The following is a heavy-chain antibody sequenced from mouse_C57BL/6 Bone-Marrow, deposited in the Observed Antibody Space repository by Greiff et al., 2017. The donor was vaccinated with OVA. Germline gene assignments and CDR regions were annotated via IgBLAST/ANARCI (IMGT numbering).Heavy chain of an antibody. Sequence: EVQGVESGGGLVQPGGSLKLSCAASGFTFSDYYMYWVRQTPEKRLEWVAYISNGGGSTYYPDTVKGRFTISRDNAKNTLYLQMSRLKSEDTAMYYCARHDRNWFAYWGQGTLVTVSA. J-gene: IGHJ3*01. CDR2: ISNGGGST. V-gene: IGHV5-12*01. CDR3: ARHDRNWFAY. CDR1: GFTFSDYY.